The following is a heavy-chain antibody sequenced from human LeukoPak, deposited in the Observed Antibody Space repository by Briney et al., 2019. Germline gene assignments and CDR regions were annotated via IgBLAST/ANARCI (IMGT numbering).Heavy chain of an antibody. CDR3: AKMIWFRELLWDNWFDP. V-gene: IGHV3-48*01. Sequence: PGGSLRPSCAASRFTFSSYGMNWVRQAPGKGLEWVSYISSSGSTIYYADSVKGRFTISRDNSKNTLYLQMNSLRAEDTAVYYCAKMIWFRELLWDNWFDPWGQGTLVTVSS. CDR2: ISSSGSTI. CDR1: RFTFSSYG. J-gene: IGHJ5*02. D-gene: IGHD3-10*01.